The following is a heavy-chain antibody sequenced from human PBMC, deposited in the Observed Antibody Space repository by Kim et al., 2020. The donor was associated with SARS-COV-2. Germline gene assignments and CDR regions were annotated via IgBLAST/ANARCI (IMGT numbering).Heavy chain of an antibody. Sequence: NYNPPLKSRVTISVDTSKNQFSLKLSSVTAADTAVYYCARGNGRTGPFDYWGQGTLVTVSS. V-gene: IGHV4-59*09. CDR3: ARGNGRTGPFDY. J-gene: IGHJ4*02.